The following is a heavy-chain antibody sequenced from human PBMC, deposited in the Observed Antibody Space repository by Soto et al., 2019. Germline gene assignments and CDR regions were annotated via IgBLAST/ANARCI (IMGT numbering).Heavy chain of an antibody. CDR2: ISAYNGDT. V-gene: IGHV1-18*01. CDR1: GYTCTNYG. CDR3: ARVRQLVGYFYYYMDV. D-gene: IGHD6-6*01. J-gene: IGHJ6*03. Sequence: QVQLLQSGAEVKKPGASVKVSCKASGYTCTNYGITWVRQAPGQGLEWMGWISAYNGDTHYTQRLQGRLTMTTDTSPSTAYMELRGLRPDDTAVYYWARVRQLVGYFYYYMDVWATGTTVTVSS.